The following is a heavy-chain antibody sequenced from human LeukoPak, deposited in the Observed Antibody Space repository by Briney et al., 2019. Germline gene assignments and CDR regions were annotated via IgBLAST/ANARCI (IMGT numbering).Heavy chain of an antibody. J-gene: IGHJ3*02. V-gene: IGHV3-48*03. D-gene: IGHD1-7*01. CDR3: ARGGLYNWNYLGAFDI. CDR1: GFTFSNYE. Sequence: TGGSLRLSCAASGFTFSNYEVNWVRQAPGKGLEWVSYISSRGTTIYYPDSVKGRFTISRDNAKNSLYLQINSLRAEDTAVYYCARGGLYNWNYLGAFDIWGQGTMVTVSS. CDR2: ISSRGTTI.